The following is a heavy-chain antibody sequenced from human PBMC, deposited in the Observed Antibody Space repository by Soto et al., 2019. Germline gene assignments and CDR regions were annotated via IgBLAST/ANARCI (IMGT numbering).Heavy chain of an antibody. CDR3: ARRIVSTETFDY. Sequence: PSETQSLTSTVSGANIASRSHYWAWIRQPPGKGLEWIGFVYYTGNARYNPSLKSRVTISVDTSKNQFSLKLTSVTAADTAIYYCARRIVSTETFDYWGQGTLVTVS. V-gene: IGHV4-61*05. D-gene: IGHD5-12*01. CDR2: VYYTGNA. J-gene: IGHJ4*02. CDR1: GANIASRSHY.